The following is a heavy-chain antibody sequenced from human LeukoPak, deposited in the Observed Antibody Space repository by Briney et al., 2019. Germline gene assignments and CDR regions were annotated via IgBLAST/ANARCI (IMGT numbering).Heavy chain of an antibody. J-gene: IGHJ5*02. V-gene: IGHV4-61*02. CDR3: ARGVPTSGWFVYNWFDP. Sequence: PSETLSLTCTVSGDSISGGSYYWSWIRQPAGKGLEWIGRIYTSGSTSYNPSLKSRVTMSVDTSKSQFSLKLTSVTAADTAVYYCARGVPTSGWFVYNWFDPWGQGTLVTVSS. CDR2: IYTSGST. CDR1: GDSISGGSYY. D-gene: IGHD6-19*01.